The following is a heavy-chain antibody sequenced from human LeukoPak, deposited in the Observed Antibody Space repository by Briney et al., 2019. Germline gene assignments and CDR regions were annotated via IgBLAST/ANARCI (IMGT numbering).Heavy chain of an antibody. V-gene: IGHV4-61*01. CDR2: IYYSGNT. CDR1: GGSVSSGSYY. D-gene: IGHD3-3*01. CDR3: ARESPYYDFWGGSEYYFDY. Sequence: SETLSLTCTVSGGSVSSGSYYWSWIRQPPGKGLEWIGYIYYSGNTNYNPSLKSRVTISVDTSKNQFSLKLSSVTAADTAVYYCARESPYYDFWGGSEYYFDYWGQGTLVTVSS. J-gene: IGHJ4*02.